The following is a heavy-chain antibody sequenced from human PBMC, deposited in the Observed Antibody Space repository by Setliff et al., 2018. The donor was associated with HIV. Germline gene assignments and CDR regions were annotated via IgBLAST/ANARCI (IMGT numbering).Heavy chain of an antibody. D-gene: IGHD3-9*01. Sequence: ASVKVSCKSSGYTFLNPGVTWVRQAPGQGLEWMGWISAYNGNTKYAKNFQDRLTLTTDTSTGTAYMTLTSLTSNDTAVFYCGKGHGILTGDYTDLWGQGTLVTVSS. CDR2: ISAYNGNT. CDR1: GYTFLNPG. CDR3: GKGHGILTGDYTDL. J-gene: IGHJ1*01. V-gene: IGHV1-18*01.